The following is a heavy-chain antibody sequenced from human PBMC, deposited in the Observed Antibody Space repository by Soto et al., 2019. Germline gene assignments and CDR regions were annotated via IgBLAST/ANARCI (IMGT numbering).Heavy chain of an antibody. V-gene: IGHV3-53*01. J-gene: IGHJ4*02. CDR2: IYSGGDT. Sequence: HPGGSLRLSCAASGFTVSSDYVSWVRQAPGKGLQWVSVIYSGGDTHSTDSVKGRFTVSRDNSKNTVYLHMSSLRAEDTAVYYCKRDVSSSGDYVWHWGTGTRVTVP. CDR3: KRDVSSSGDYVWH. CDR1: GFTVSSDY. D-gene: IGHD4-17*01.